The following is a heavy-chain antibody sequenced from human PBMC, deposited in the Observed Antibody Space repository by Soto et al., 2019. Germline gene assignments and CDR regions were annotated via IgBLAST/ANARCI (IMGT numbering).Heavy chain of an antibody. V-gene: IGHV3-30*18. Sequence: QVQLVESGGGVVQPGRSLRLSCAASGFTFSSYGMHWVRQAPGKGLEWVAVISYDGSNKYYADSVKGRFTISRDNSKNTLYRHMNSLSAEDADVYYCAKGNTAMTYFDYWGQGTLVTVSS. CDR3: AKGNTAMTYFDY. CDR2: ISYDGSNK. J-gene: IGHJ4*02. D-gene: IGHD5-18*01. CDR1: GFTFSSYG.